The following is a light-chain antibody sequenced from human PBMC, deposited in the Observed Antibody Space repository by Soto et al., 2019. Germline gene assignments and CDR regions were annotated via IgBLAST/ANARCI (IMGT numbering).Light chain of an antibody. V-gene: IGLV1-51*01. CDR2: DDD. CDR3: GSWDSSLTDYV. CDR1: SSNIGGNS. Sequence: QSVLRQPPSASSAPGHGVTISCSGSSSNIGGNSVSWYRQLPGTAPKLLIYDDDKRPSGIPDRFSGSKSGTSATLGITGFQTGDEADHYCGSWDSSLTDYVFGTGTKVTVL. J-gene: IGLJ1*01.